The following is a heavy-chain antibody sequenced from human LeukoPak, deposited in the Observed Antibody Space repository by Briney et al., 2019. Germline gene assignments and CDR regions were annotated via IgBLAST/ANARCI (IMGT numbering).Heavy chain of an antibody. CDR3: ASYATLDYYYYGMDV. CDR2: IYHSGST. D-gene: IGHD3-16*01. Sequence: SGTLSLTCAVSGGSISSSNWWSWVRQPPGKGLEWIGEIYHSGSTNYNPSLKSRVTISVDKSKNQFSLKLSSVTAADTAVYYCASYATLDYYYYGMDVWGQGTTVTVSS. CDR1: GGSISSSNW. V-gene: IGHV4-4*02. J-gene: IGHJ6*02.